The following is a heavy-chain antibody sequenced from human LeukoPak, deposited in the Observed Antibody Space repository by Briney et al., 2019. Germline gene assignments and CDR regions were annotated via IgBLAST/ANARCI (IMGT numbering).Heavy chain of an antibody. J-gene: IGHJ3*01. D-gene: IGHD1-1*01. Sequence: GGSLRLSCAASGFTFSGYSMNWVRRAPGKGLEWLSYISASGGTTYYADSVNGRFTISRDNAKNSLFLEMNSLRVDDTAMYFCARSSLERHYSFDFWGQGTMVTVSS. CDR1: GFTFSGYS. CDR2: ISASGGTT. CDR3: ARSSLERHYSFDF. V-gene: IGHV3-48*01.